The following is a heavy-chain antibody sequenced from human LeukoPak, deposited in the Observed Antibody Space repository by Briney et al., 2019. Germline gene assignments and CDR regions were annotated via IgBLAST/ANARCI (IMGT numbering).Heavy chain of an antibody. D-gene: IGHD1-26*01. CDR2: VTWNSDTI. CDR1: GFTFDDYA. CDR3: TKDISVGATPYYFDY. J-gene: IGHJ4*02. V-gene: IGHV3-9*01. Sequence: GGSLRLSCAASGFTFDDYAMHWVRQAPGKGLEWVSGVTWNSDTIGYAASVMGRFTISRDNAKNSLYLQMNNLRAEDTALYYCTKDISVGATPYYFDYWGQGTLVTVSS.